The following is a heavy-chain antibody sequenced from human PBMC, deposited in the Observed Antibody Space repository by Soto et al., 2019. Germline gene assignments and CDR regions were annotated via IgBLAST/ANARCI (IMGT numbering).Heavy chain of an antibody. D-gene: IGHD3-10*01. V-gene: IGHV1-2*02. CDR2: INPNSGST. Sequence: ASVKVSCKASGYTFTGYYMHWVRQAPGQGLEWMGWINPNSGSTYYNPSLKSRVTISVDTSKNQFSLKLSSVTAADTAVYYCARRGITMVRHYYYYYMDVWGKGTTVTVSS. J-gene: IGHJ6*03. CDR1: GYTFTGYY. CDR3: ARRGITMVRHYYYYYMDV.